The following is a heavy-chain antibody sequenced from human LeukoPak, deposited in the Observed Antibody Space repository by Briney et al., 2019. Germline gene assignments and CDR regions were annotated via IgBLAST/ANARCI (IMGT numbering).Heavy chain of an antibody. Sequence: ASVKVSCKASGYTFTDYYIHWVRQAPGQGLEWMGWISPYSGGTNYAQKFQGRVTMTRDTSISTAYMELSSLRSEDTAVYYCARGGAYGSGSYGYWGQGTLVTVSS. CDR1: GYTFTDYY. CDR3: ARGGAYGSGSYGY. V-gene: IGHV1-2*02. CDR2: ISPYSGGT. J-gene: IGHJ4*02. D-gene: IGHD3-10*01.